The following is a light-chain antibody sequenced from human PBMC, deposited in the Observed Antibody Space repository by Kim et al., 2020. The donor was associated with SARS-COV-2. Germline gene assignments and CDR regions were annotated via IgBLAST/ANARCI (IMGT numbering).Light chain of an antibody. J-gene: IGKJ1*01. Sequence: GDRVSRTCRASQDISNNLAWFQHKPGKAPKLLIYGASALHSEVPSRCSGSGTGTDFTLTISSLQAEDVATFDCQSYNSVPWTFGQGTKVDIK. CDR3: QSYNSVPWT. V-gene: IGKV1-27*01. CDR2: GAS. CDR1: QDISNN.